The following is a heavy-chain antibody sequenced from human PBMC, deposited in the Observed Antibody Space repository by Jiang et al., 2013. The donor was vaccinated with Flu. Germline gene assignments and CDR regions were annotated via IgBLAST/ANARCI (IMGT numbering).Heavy chain of an antibody. CDR1: GYTFTDYF. V-gene: IGHV1-2*02. CDR3: ARDPDTPMPIDF. CDR2: IKIRTGET. Sequence: KPGASVKVSCVASGYTFTDYFTHWVRQAPGQGLEWMGWIKIRTGETNYGQRFQDRVTLTRDTSINTAYMELSGLRSADTAVYYCARDPDTPMPIDFWGQGTLVTVSS. D-gene: IGHD5-18*01. J-gene: IGHJ4*02.